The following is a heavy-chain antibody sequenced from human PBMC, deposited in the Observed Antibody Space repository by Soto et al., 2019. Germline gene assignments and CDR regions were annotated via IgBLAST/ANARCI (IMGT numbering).Heavy chain of an antibody. D-gene: IGHD1-26*01. CDR2: ISGSGGST. J-gene: IGHJ1*01. CDR3: AKGPPVGLQYFQH. CDR1: GLTFSTFG. V-gene: IGHV3-23*01. Sequence: EVQLLESGGGLVQPGGSLSLPGAASGLTFSTFGRSWFRQAPGRGLGWVSGISGSGGSTYYADSVKGRFTISRDQSKNTLYLQMNSLRDEDTAVYYCAKGPPVGLQYFQHWGQGTLVTVSS.